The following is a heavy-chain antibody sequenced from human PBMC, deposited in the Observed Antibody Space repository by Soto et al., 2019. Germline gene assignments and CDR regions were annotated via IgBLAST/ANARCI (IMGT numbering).Heavy chain of an antibody. J-gene: IGHJ4*02. V-gene: IGHV2-5*02. Sequence: QITLKESGPTLVKPTQTLTLTCTYSGFTLSTSAVGVGWIRQPPGKALEWLALIYWDDDKRYSPSLKSRLTITKDTSKNQVVLTMTNMDPVDTATYYCAHRLASTGLYDYWGQGTLVTVSS. CDR1: GFTLSTSAVG. D-gene: IGHD6-13*01. CDR3: AHRLASTGLYDY. CDR2: IYWDDDK.